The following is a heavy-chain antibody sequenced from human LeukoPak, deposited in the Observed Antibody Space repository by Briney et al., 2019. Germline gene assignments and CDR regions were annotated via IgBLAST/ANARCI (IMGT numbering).Heavy chain of an antibody. V-gene: IGHV4-61*02. J-gene: IGHJ4*02. CDR2: TFASGRT. CDR3: ARARDSSSGYQFQGFDS. CDR1: GDSLSSGPFY. D-gene: IGHD3-22*01. Sequence: SETLSLTCTVSGDSLSSGPFYWSWIRQPAGKRLEWVGRTFASGRTNYNPSLGSRITISIDTSKNLFSLRLTSVTAADTAIYYCARARDSSSGYQFQGFDSWGQGTLVTVSS.